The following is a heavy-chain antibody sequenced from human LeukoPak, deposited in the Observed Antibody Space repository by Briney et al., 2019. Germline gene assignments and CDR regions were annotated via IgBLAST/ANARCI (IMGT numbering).Heavy chain of an antibody. J-gene: IGHJ4*02. CDR2: IYYSGST. CDR1: GGSISSGDYY. CDR3: AREDAAYGSSWPADSDY. V-gene: IGHV4-30-4*08. D-gene: IGHD6-13*01. Sequence: SETLSLTCTVSGGSISSGDYYWSWIRQPPGKGLEWIGYIYYSGSTYYNPSLKSRVTISVDTSKNQFSLKLSSVTAADTAVYYCAREDAAYGSSWPADSDYWGQGTLVTVSS.